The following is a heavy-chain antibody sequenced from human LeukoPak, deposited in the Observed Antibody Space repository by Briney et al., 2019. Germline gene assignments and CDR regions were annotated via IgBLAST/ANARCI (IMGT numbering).Heavy chain of an antibody. Sequence: GGSLRLSCAASGFTFTSYWMHWVRQSPGKGLVWGSRINTDGSSASYADSVKGRFTISRDNAKNTLYLQMNSLRAEDTAVYYCARVGNYYDSSGYYAYWGQGSLVTVSS. CDR1: GFTFTSYW. J-gene: IGHJ4*02. D-gene: IGHD3-22*01. CDR3: ARVGNYYDSSGYYAY. V-gene: IGHV3-74*01. CDR2: INTDGSSA.